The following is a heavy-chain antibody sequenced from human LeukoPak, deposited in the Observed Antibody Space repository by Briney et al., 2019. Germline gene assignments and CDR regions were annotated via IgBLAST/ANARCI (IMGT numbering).Heavy chain of an antibody. J-gene: IGHJ4*02. V-gene: IGHV1-2*02. D-gene: IGHD4-17*01. CDR1: GYTFTGYY. CDR2: INPNSGGT. Sequence: ASVKVSCKASGYTFTGYYMHWVRQAPGQGLEWTGWINPNSGGTNYAQKFQGRVTMTRDTSISTAYMELSRLRSDDTAVYYCARDLNDYGDYRSPRPGSYFDYWGQGTLVTVSS. CDR3: ARDLNDYGDYRSPRPGSYFDY.